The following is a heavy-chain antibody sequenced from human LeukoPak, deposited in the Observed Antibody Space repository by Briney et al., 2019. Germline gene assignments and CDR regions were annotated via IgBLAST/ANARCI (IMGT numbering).Heavy chain of an antibody. V-gene: IGHV4-39*01. J-gene: IGHJ4*02. D-gene: IGHD3-22*01. CDR1: GGSISSSRYY. Sequence: KSSETLSLACSVSGGSISSSRYYWGWIRQPPGKGLEWIGSIDKGGSTSDNPSLRSRVTISVDTSKNQFSLNLTSVTTADTAVYYRARLGGYYDPPDYWGQGTLVTVSS. CDR2: IDKGGST. CDR3: ARLGGYYDPPDY.